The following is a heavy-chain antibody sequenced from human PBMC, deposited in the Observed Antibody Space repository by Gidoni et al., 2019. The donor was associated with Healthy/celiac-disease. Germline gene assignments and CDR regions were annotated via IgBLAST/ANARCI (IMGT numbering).Heavy chain of an antibody. V-gene: IGHV3-21*01. CDR3: AGDSYSSSWTPSEY. CDR2: ISSSSSYI. J-gene: IGHJ4*02. Sequence: EVQLVESGGGLVKPGGSLRLSCAASGFPFSSYSMNWVRQAPGKGLEWVSSISSSSSYIYYADSVKGRFTISRDNAKNSLYLQMNSLRAEDTAVYYCAGDSYSSSWTPSEYWGQGTLVTVSS. CDR1: GFPFSSYS. D-gene: IGHD6-13*01.